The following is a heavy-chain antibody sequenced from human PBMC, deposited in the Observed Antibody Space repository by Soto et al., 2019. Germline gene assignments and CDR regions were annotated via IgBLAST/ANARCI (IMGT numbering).Heavy chain of an antibody. Sequence: SGPTLVNPTETLTLTCSFSGFPLITSAVGVGWIRQPPGKALEWLALIYGNEAKRYSPSLRSRLTITKDTPKNQVVLTVTSMDHVGTAPYYCAEVEMTTMGAVGYWGQGTLVTVSS. CDR1: GFPLITSAVG. V-gene: IGHV2-5*01. D-gene: IGHD4-17*01. CDR2: IYGNEAK. J-gene: IGHJ4*01. CDR3: AEVEMTTMGAVGY.